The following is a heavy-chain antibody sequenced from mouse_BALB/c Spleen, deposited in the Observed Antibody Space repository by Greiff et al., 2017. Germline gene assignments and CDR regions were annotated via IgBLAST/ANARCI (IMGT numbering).Heavy chain of an antibody. V-gene: IGHV2-9*02. CDR1: GFSLTSYG. Sequence: VQLQQSGPGLVAPSQSLSITCTVSGFSLTSYGVHWVRQPPGKGLEWLGVIWAGGSTNYNSALMSRLSISKDNSKSQVFLKMNSLQTDDTAMYYCARVYGYDLYWYFDVWGAGTTVTVSS. D-gene: IGHD2-2*01. CDR3: ARVYGYDLYWYFDV. CDR2: IWAGGST. J-gene: IGHJ1*01.